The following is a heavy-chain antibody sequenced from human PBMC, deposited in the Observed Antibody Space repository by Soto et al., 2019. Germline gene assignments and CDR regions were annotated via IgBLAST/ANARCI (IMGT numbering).Heavy chain of an antibody. V-gene: IGHV4-39*01. CDR1: GASISSSSYY. CDR3: ARRYCSGGTCFGNN. CDR2: IYYSGST. Sequence: QLQLQESGPGLVKPSETLSLTCTVSGASISSSSYYWGWIRQPPGKGLEWIGSIYYSGSTFYNPSLKSRVPISVDTSKNQFSLKLSSVTAADTAVYYCARRYCSGGTCFGNNWGQGTLVAVSS. D-gene: IGHD2-15*01. J-gene: IGHJ4*02.